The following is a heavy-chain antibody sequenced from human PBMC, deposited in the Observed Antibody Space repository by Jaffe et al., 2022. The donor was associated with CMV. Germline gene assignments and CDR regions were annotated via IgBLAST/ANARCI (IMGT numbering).Heavy chain of an antibody. CDR2: ISSNGGST. V-gene: IGHV3-64D*06. D-gene: IGHD1-26*01. CDR3: VKEGLMRELHPYDYYYYYMDV. J-gene: IGHJ6*03. Sequence: EVQLVESGGGLVQPGGSLRLSCSASGFTFSSYAMHWVRQAPGKGLEYVSAISSNGGSTYYADSVKGRFTISRDNSKNTLYLQMSSLRAEDTAVYYCVKEGLMRELHPYDYYYYYMDVWGKGTTVTVSS. CDR1: GFTFSSYA.